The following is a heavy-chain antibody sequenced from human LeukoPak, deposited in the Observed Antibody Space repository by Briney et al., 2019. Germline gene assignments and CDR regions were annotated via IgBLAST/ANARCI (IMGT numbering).Heavy chain of an antibody. J-gene: IGHJ3*02. V-gene: IGHV3-53*01. CDR3: ARGFVIAAAGTDDAFDI. D-gene: IGHD6-13*01. CDR1: GFTVSSNY. Sequence: GGSLRLSCAASGFTVSSNYMSWVRQAPGKGLEWVSVIYSGGSTYYADSVKGRFTISRDNSKNTLYLQMNSLRAEDTAVYYCARGFVIAAAGTDDAFDIWGQGTMVTVSS. CDR2: IYSGGST.